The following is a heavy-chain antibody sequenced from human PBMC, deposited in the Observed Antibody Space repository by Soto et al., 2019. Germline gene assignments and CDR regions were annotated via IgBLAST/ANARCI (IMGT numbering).Heavy chain of an antibody. CDR2: ISKSGGTT. CDR1: GFTFSAYE. CDR3: VREGHYYFDY. V-gene: IGHV3-48*03. J-gene: IGHJ4*02. Sequence: GGSLRLSCAASGFTFSAYEMHWVRQAPGQGLEWVSYISKSGGTTYYADSVKGRFTISRDDAKNSVYLQMSSLRPEDMAVYKCVREGHYYFDYWGQGALVTVS.